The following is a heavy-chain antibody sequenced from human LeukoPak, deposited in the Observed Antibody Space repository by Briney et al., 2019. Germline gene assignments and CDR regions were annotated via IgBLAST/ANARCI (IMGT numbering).Heavy chain of an antibody. CDR1: GYTFTGHY. V-gene: IGHV1-2*02. D-gene: IGHD3-22*01. J-gene: IGHJ4*02. CDR2: ISPSGGT. CDR3: ASVTYSDYDDFDS. Sequence: ASVKVSCKASGYTFTGHYMHWMRQAPGQGLEWMGWISPSGGTNYAQKFQGRVTMTRDMSISTAYMELSGLTSDDTAVYYCASVTYSDYDDFDSWGQGTLVTVSS.